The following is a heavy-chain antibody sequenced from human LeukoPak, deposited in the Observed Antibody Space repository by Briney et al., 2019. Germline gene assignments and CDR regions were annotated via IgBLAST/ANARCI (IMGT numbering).Heavy chain of an antibody. Sequence: GGSLRLSCAASGFTFSNSAMSWVRQAPGKGLEWVSSVSGSGGSTYYADSVKGRFTISRDNSKNTLYLQVNSLRAEDTAVYYCTRADTSGYIYYFDYWGQGTLVTVSS. CDR2: VSGSGGST. D-gene: IGHD3-22*01. V-gene: IGHV3-23*01. J-gene: IGHJ4*02. CDR1: GFTFSNSA. CDR3: TRADTSGYIYYFDY.